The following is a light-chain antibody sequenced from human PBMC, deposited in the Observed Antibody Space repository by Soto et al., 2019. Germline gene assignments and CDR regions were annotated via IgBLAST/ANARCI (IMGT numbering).Light chain of an antibody. CDR2: GAS. V-gene: IGKV3-20*01. J-gene: IGKJ2*01. CDR3: QQYGSSPPYT. CDR1: QSVSSSY. Sequence: EIVLTQSPGTLSLSPGERATLSCRASQSVSSSYLAWYQQKPGQAPRLIIYGASSRATCIPDRFSGSGSGTDFTLTISRLEPEDFAVYYCQQYGSSPPYTFGQGTKLEIK.